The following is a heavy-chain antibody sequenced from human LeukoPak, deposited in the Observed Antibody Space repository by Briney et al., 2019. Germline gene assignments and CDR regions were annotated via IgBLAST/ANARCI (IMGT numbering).Heavy chain of an antibody. V-gene: IGHV3-13*01. CDR3: PRGSCSSSSCYERLNGLDV. CDR2: FHTAGDT. J-gene: IGHJ6*02. Sequence: GGSLRLSCAASGFTFSNYDMHWVRQATGKGLEWVSAFHTAGDTHYSGSVKGRFATSRENAKNSFYLQMNNLRAGDTAVYYCPRGSCSSSSCYERLNGLDVWGQGTPVTVSS. CDR1: GFTFSNYD. D-gene: IGHD2-2*01.